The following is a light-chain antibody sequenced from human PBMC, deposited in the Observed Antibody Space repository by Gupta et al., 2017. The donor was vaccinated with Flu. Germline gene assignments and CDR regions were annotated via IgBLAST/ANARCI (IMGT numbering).Light chain of an antibody. J-gene: IGKJ2*01. Sequence: PSSLSASVGDGVTITCRTSQSIIIYLNWYQQKPGKAPKLRIYAASKVQSGVQSRFSGSGSGRDFTLKMRRRQPEDFATYYGQNRVSPPSTFGQGTKLEI. V-gene: IGKV1-39*01. CDR2: AAS. CDR3: QNRVSPPST. CDR1: QSIIIY.